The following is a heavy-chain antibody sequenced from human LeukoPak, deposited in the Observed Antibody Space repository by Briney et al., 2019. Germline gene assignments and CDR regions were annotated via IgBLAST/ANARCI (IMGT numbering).Heavy chain of an antibody. D-gene: IGHD4-17*01. CDR1: GFTFDDYA. CDR3: AKDISTVSNFDY. Sequence: GRSLRLFCAASGFTFDDYAMHWVRHAPGKGLEWVSGISWNSGSIGYADSVKGRFTVSRDNAKNSLYLQMNSLRAEDTALYYCAKDISTVSNFDYWGQGTLVTVSS. V-gene: IGHV3-9*01. CDR2: ISWNSGSI. J-gene: IGHJ4*02.